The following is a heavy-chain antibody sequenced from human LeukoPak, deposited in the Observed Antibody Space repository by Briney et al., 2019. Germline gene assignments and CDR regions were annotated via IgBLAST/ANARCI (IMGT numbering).Heavy chain of an antibody. CDR3: ARDGSGYVNDGFDI. CDR2: MTSASSYM. CDR1: GFDFSGYS. D-gene: IGHD5-12*01. V-gene: IGHV3-21*04. Sequence: GGSLRLSCAASGFDFSGYSMNWVRQAPGKGVEWVSSMTSASSYMDYADSVRGRFTISRDNANNSLYLQMNSLRAEDTAVYYCARDGSGYVNDGFDIWGQGTMVTVSS. J-gene: IGHJ3*02.